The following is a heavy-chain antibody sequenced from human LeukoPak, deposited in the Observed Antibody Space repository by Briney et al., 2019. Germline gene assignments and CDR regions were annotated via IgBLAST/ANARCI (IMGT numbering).Heavy chain of an antibody. CDR2: ISAYNGNT. CDR1: GYTFTSYG. D-gene: IGHD3-22*01. CDR3: ARVRDYYDSSGYYTEFDY. Sequence: ASVKVSCKASGYTFTSYGISWVRQAPGQGLEWMGWISAYNGNTNYAQKLQGRVTMTTDTSTSTAYMELRSLRSDDTAVYYCARVRDYYDSSGYYTEFDYWGQGTLVTVSS. V-gene: IGHV1-18*01. J-gene: IGHJ4*02.